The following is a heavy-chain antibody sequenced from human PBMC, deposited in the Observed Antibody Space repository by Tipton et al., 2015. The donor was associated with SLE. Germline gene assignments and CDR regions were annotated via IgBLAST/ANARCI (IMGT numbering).Heavy chain of an antibody. J-gene: IGHJ4*02. D-gene: IGHD6-13*01. CDR3: ASNSSWFER. CDR1: DESINYGGYY. Sequence: TLSLTCTVSDESINYGGYYWSWIRQHPGKGLEWIGYIYYGGTTSYNPSLKSRLTMSIDTSKNQFSLKLTSVTAADTAVYYCASNSSWFERWGQGTLVTVSS. V-gene: IGHV4-31*03. CDR2: IYYGGTT.